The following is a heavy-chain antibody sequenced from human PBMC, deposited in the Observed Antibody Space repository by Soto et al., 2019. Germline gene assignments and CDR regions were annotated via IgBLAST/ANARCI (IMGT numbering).Heavy chain of an antibody. CDR1: GYSFTSQY. Sequence: QVQLVQSGAEVKKPGASVKISCEASGYSFTSQYVHWVRQAPGQGLEWMGIINPNGGSTTYAQKLQGRGTTAEETVQSNVYNGAKSPTWGGTGVFFRSRRQGVRAGGGGTEPLDIWGQGTMVTVAS. CDR3: SRRQGVRAGGGGTEPLDI. J-gene: IGHJ3*02. V-gene: IGHV1-46*03. D-gene: IGHD3-16*01. CDR2: INPNGGST.